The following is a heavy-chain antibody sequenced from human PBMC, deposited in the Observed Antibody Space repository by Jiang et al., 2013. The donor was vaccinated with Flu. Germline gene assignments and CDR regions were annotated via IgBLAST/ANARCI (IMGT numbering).Heavy chain of an antibody. CDR3: ARPRYNGYDPHYYYSMDV. V-gene: IGHV3-23*04. D-gene: IGHD5-12*01. CDR2: ISGYGGST. Sequence: VQLVESGGGLTHLGGSLRLSCAASGFTFSSYGMNWVRQAPGKGLEWVSAISGYGGSTYYTESVKGRFTISRDNSKNTLYLQMNSLRAEDTALYYCARPRYNGYDPHYYYSMDVWGQGTTVTVSS. J-gene: IGHJ6*02. CDR1: GFTFSSYG.